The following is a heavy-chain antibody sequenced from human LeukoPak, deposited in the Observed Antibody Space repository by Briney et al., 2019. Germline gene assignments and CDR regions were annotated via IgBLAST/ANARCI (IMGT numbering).Heavy chain of an antibody. CDR2: IIPIFGTA. CDR3: ARGSGYDFWSGYYFDP. D-gene: IGHD3-3*01. J-gene: IGHJ5*02. CDR1: GGTFSSYA. Sequence: SVKVSCKASGGTFSSYAISWVRQAPGQGLEWMGGIIPIFGTANYAQKFQGRVTITTDESTSTTYMELSSLRSEDTAVYYCARGSGYDFWSGYYFDPWGQGTLVTVSS. V-gene: IGHV1-69*05.